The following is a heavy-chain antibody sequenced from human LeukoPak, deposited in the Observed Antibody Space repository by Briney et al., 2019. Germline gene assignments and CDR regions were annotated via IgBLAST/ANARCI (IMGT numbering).Heavy chain of an antibody. CDR3: ARGPIAVAGTGFDY. Sequence: SETLSLTCAVYGGSFSGYYWSWIRQPPGKGLEWIGEINHSGSTNHNLSLKSRVTISVDTSKNQFSLKLSSVTAADTAVYYCARGPIAVAGTGFDYWGQGTLVTVSS. CDR1: GGSFSGYY. J-gene: IGHJ4*02. CDR2: INHSGST. V-gene: IGHV4-34*01. D-gene: IGHD6-19*01.